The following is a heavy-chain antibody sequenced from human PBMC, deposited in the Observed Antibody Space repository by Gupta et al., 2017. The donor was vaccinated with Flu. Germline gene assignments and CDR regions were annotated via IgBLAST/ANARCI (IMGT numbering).Heavy chain of an antibody. J-gene: IGHJ4*02. D-gene: IGHD3-22*01. CDR1: GFTFSSYA. Sequence: EVQLLEFGGGLVQPGGSLRLSCAASGFTFSSYAMNWVRQTPGKGLEWVSSITGSGGSTYYADSVKGRFTISRDNSKNTLYLQLNSLRVEDTAVYYCAKDDSDHSGSGYTIPFDYWGQGTLVTVSS. V-gene: IGHV3-23*01. CDR2: ITGSGGST. CDR3: AKDDSDHSGSGYTIPFDY.